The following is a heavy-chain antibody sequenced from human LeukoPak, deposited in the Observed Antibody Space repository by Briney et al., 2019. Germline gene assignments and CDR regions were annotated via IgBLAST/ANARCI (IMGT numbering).Heavy chain of an antibody. CDR2: ISAYNGNT. Sequence: HWASVKVSCKASGYTFTSYGISWVRQAPGQGLEWMGWISAYNGNTNYAQKLQGGVTMTTDTSTSTAYMELRSLRSDDTAVYYCARDRYYDSSGYYNYYYYYGMDVWGQGTTVTVSS. V-gene: IGHV1-18*01. J-gene: IGHJ6*02. CDR1: GYTFTSYG. D-gene: IGHD3-22*01. CDR3: ARDRYYDSSGYYNYYYYYGMDV.